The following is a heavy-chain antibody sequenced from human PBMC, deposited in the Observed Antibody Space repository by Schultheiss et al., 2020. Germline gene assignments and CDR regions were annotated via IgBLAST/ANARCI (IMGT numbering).Heavy chain of an antibody. J-gene: IGHJ4*02. CDR2: IKQDGSEK. Sequence: WGSLRLSCAASGFTFSSYWMSWVRQAPGKGLEWVANIKQDGSEKYYVDSVKGRFTISRDNAKNSLYLQMNSLRAEDTAVYYCARAPRRITIFGVVIKGVYFDYWGQGTLVTVSS. CDR3: ARAPRRITIFGVVIKGVYFDY. D-gene: IGHD3-3*01. CDR1: GFTFSSYW. V-gene: IGHV3-7*03.